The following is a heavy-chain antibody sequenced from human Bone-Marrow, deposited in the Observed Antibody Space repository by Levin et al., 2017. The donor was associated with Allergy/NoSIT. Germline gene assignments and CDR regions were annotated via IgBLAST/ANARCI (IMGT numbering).Heavy chain of an antibody. Sequence: SETLSLTCTVSGYSISSGYYWGWIRQPPGKGLEWIGSIFHTGSTYYNPSLKSRVTMSVDTSKNHFSLRLSSVTAADTAVYYCARALGDYTNFDPWGQGTLVTVSS. V-gene: IGHV4-38-2*02. D-gene: IGHD4-11*01. J-gene: IGHJ5*02. CDR2: IFHTGST. CDR3: ARALGDYTNFDP. CDR1: GYSISSGYY.